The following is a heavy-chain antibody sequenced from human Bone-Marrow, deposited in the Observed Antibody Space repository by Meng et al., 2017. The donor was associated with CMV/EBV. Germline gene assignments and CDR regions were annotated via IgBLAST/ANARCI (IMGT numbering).Heavy chain of an antibody. CDR1: GGSFSGYY. V-gene: IGHV4-34*01. J-gene: IGHJ5*01. Sequence: GSLRLSCAVYGGSFSGYYWSWIRQPPGKGLEWNGEINHSGSTYYNPSLKSRVTISVDTSKSQFSLKLSSVTAADTAVYYCARKYVGIAAAESCFDPWGQGNLVTVSS. CDR3: ARKYVGIAAAESCFDP. D-gene: IGHD6-13*01. CDR2: INHSGST.